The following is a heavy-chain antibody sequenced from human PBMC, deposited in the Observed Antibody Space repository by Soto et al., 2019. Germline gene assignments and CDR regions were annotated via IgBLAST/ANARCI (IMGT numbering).Heavy chain of an antibody. D-gene: IGHD1-20*01. V-gene: IGHV3-30-3*01. Sequence: GGSLRLSCAASGFTFSSYAMHWVRQAPGKGLEWVAVISYDGSNKHYADSVKGRFTISRDNSKNTLYLQMNSLRAEDTAVYYCARDRYRYNWKSSGYWGQGTLVTVSS. CDR2: ISYDGSNK. J-gene: IGHJ4*02. CDR3: ARDRYRYNWKSSGY. CDR1: GFTFSSYA.